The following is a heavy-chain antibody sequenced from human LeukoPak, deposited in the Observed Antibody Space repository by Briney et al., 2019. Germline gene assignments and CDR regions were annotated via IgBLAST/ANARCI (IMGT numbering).Heavy chain of an antibody. CDR1: GGSISSGDYY. V-gene: IGHV4-30-4*08. J-gene: IGHJ4*02. D-gene: IGHD2-2*01. CDR3: ARLLLKDIVVVPGAPADY. Sequence: SEPLSLTCTLSGGSISSGDYYWSWIRQPPGKGLEWIGYIYYSESTYYNPSLKSRVTISVDTAKNQFSLKLSSVTAADTAVYYCARLLLKDIVVVPGAPADYWGEGNLVTVSS. CDR2: IYYSEST.